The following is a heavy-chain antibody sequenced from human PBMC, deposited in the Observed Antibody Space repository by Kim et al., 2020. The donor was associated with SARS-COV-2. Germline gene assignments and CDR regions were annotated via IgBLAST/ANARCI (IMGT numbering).Heavy chain of an antibody. D-gene: IGHD2-2*01. CDR3: ARDQGIYCSSTSCRYGMDV. V-gene: IGHV1-3*01. J-gene: IGHJ6*02. CDR2: INAGHGNT. Sequence: ASVKVSCKASGYTFTSYAMHWVRQAPGQRLEWMGWINAGHGNTKYSQKFQGRVTITRDTSASTAYMELSSLRSEDTAVYYCARDQGIYCSSTSCRYGMDVWGQGTTGTVSS. CDR1: GYTFTSYA.